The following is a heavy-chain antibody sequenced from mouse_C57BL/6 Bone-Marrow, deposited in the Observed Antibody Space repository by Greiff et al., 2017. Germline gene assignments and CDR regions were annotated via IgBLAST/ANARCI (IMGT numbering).Heavy chain of an antibody. V-gene: IGHV1-82*01. CDR1: GYAFSSSW. D-gene: IGHD3-2*02. Sequence: QVQLKESGPELVKPGASVKISCKASGYAFSSSWMNWVKQRPGKGLEWIGRIYPGDGDTNYNGKFKGKATLTADKSSSTAYMQLSSLTSEDSAVYFCARGAAQAYAMDYWGQGTSVTVSS. CDR2: IYPGDGDT. CDR3: ARGAAQAYAMDY. J-gene: IGHJ4*01.